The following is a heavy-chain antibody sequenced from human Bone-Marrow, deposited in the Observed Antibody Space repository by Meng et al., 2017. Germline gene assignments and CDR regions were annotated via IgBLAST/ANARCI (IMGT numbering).Heavy chain of an antibody. J-gene: IGHJ4*02. Sequence: QGLLVGSGGGVVQPGRSLRLSWSASGFTFSSYAMHWVRQAPGKGLEWVAVISYDGSNKYYADSVKGRFTISRDNSKNTLYLQMNSLRAEDTAVYYCAKDPARFDYWGQGTLVTVSS. V-gene: IGHV3-30*07. CDR1: GFTFSSYA. CDR2: ISYDGSNK. CDR3: AKDPARFDY.